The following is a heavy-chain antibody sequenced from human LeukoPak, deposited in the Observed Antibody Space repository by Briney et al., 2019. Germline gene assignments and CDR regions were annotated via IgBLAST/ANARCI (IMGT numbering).Heavy chain of an antibody. CDR1: GFTFSSYA. Sequence: QSGGSLRLSCAASGFTFSSYAMSWVRQAPGKGLEWVSAISGSGGSTYYADSVKGRFTISRDNSKNTLYLQMNSLRAEDTAVYYCAKGPTPRPGAFDIWGQGTMVTVSS. V-gene: IGHV3-23*01. CDR2: ISGSGGST. CDR3: AKGPTPRPGAFDI. J-gene: IGHJ3*02.